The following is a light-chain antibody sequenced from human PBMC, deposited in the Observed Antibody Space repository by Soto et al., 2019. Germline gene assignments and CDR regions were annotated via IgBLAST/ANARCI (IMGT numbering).Light chain of an antibody. CDR1: QSISSSY. J-gene: IGKJ1*01. CDR2: GAS. Sequence: EIVLTQSPGTLSLSPGEKDTLSCRASQSISSSYLAWYQQKTGQAPRLLIYGASSRATGIPDRFSGSGSGTDFTLTICRLDPEDFAVYYCQHYGSSPPRTFGQGTKVDIK. CDR3: QHYGSSPPRT. V-gene: IGKV3-20*01.